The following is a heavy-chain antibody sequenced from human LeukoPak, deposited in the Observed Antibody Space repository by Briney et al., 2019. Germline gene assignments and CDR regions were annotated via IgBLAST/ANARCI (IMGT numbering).Heavy chain of an antibody. CDR1: GGSISSSSYY. CDR2: IYYSGST. V-gene: IGHV4-39*01. J-gene: IGHJ4*02. D-gene: IGHD6-6*01. Sequence: SETLSLTCTVSGGSISSSSYYWGWIRQPPGKGLEWIGSIYYSGSTYYNPSLKSRVTISVDTSKNQFSLKLSSVTAADTAVYYCARYGIAARTFGYWGQGTLVTVSS. CDR3: ARYGIAARTFGY.